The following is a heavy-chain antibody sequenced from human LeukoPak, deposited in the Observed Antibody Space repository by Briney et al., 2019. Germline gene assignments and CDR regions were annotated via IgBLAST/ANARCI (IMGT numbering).Heavy chain of an antibody. CDR2: RKPNSGGT. D-gene: IGHD6-19*01. CDR3: ARTRLTVAGGRPFDY. V-gene: IGHV1-2*06. CDR1: GYTFTGNC. Sequence: ASVTVSRKASGYTFTGNCMHWVRHPPAPGNEWMGRRKPNSGGTNYAQKFKGRVTMTRDTSIRSAYMELSRLRSDDTAVYYCARTRLTVAGGRPFDYWGQGTLVTVSS. J-gene: IGHJ4*02.